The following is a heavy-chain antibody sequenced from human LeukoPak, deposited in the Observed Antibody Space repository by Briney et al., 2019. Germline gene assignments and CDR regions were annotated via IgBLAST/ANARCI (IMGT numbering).Heavy chain of an antibody. CDR1: GGSISSYY. CDR3: SRGLVYSSGYDFGSDV. V-gene: IGHV4-4*07. D-gene: IGHD6-19*01. J-gene: IGHJ6*02. Sequence: SETLCLTCTVSGGSISSYYWTWIRQSAGKGLEWIGRIYSSGSTDYNPSLKSRVTMSLDTSKNQIALELTSVTAADTAVYYCSRGLVYSSGYDFGSDVWGQGTPVTVSS. CDR2: IYSSGST.